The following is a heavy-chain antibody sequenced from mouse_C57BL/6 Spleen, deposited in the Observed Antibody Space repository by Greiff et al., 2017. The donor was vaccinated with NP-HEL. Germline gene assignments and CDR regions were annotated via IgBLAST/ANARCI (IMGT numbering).Heavy chain of an antibody. V-gene: IGHV5-17*01. Sequence: EVKVVESGGGLVKPGGSLKLSCAASGFTFSDYGMHWVRQAPEKGLEWVAYISSGSSTIYYADTVKGRFTISRDNAKNTLFLQMTSLRSEDTAMYYCASPDYYGSSWFAYWGQGTLVTVSA. CDR3: ASPDYYGSSWFAY. D-gene: IGHD1-1*01. J-gene: IGHJ3*01. CDR2: ISSGSSTI. CDR1: GFTFSDYG.